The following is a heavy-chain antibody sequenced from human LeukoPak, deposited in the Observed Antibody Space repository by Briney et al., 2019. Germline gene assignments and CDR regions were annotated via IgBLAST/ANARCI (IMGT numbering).Heavy chain of an antibody. Sequence: PSETLSLTCTVSGGSISSSSYYWGWIRQPPGKGLEWIGSIYYSGSTYYNPSLKSRVTMSTDTSKNQVSLKLSSVTAADTAVYFCARQLLRYIAGEGDWHFDFWGRGTLVTVSS. CDR2: IYYSGST. CDR3: ARQLLRYIAGEGDWHFDF. J-gene: IGHJ2*01. D-gene: IGHD3-9*01. CDR1: GGSISSSSYY. V-gene: IGHV4-39*01.